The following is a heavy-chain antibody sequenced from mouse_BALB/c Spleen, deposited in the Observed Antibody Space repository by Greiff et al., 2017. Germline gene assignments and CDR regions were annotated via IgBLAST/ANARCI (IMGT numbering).Heavy chain of an antibody. V-gene: IGHV2-6-7*01. CDR3: AREEDYRYFAY. J-gene: IGHJ3*01. D-gene: IGHD2-14*01. CDR1: GFSLTGYG. Sequence: VQGVESGPGLVAPSQSLSITCTVSGFSLTGYGVNWVRQPPGKGLEWLGMIWGDGSTDYNSALKSRLSISKDNSKSQVFLKMNSLQTDDTARYYCAREEDYRYFAYWGQGTLVTVSA. CDR2: IWGDGST.